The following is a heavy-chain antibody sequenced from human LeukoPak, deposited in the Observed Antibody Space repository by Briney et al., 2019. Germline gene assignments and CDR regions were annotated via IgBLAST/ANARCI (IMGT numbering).Heavy chain of an antibody. CDR1: GGSISSSSYY. V-gene: IGHV4-39*01. D-gene: IGHD3-3*01. CDR2: IYYSGST. CDR3: ARVSSRFLEWLLYRSYAFDI. J-gene: IGHJ3*02. Sequence: RSSETLSLTCTVSGGSISSSSYYWGLIRQPPGKGLEWIGSIYYSGSTYYNPSLKSRVTISVDTSKNQFSLKLSSVTAADTAVYYCARVSSRFLEWLLYRSYAFDIWGQGTMVTVSS.